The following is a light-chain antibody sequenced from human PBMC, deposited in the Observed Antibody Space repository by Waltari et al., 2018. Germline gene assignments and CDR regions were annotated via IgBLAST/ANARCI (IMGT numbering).Light chain of an antibody. Sequence: DIQMTQSPSSLSASIGDRVTITCRASYAFTNSLAWYQQKPGKAPKLLLYAASRLESGVPSRFSGSGSGTEYTLTISSLQPEDFATYYCQQYWSIPWTFGQGTKVEI. V-gene: IGKV1-NL1*01. J-gene: IGKJ1*01. CDR2: AAS. CDR1: YAFTNS. CDR3: QQYWSIPWT.